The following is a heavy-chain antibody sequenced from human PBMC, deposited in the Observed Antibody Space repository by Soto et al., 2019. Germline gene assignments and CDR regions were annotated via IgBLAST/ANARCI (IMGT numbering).Heavy chain of an antibody. Sequence: EVQLLESGGGLVQPGGSLRLSCAASGFTFSSYAMSWVRQAPGKGLEWVSAISGSGGSTYYADSVKGRFTISRDNSKNTLYLQMNSLRAEHTAVYYCAKPRGGAIIRDYWGQGTLVTVSS. V-gene: IGHV3-23*01. CDR2: ISGSGGST. D-gene: IGHD3-10*01. CDR1: GFTFSSYA. J-gene: IGHJ4*02. CDR3: AKPRGGAIIRDY.